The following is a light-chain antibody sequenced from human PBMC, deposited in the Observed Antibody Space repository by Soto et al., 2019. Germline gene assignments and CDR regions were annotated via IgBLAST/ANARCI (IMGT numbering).Light chain of an antibody. CDR3: SSYTSSSTLV. CDR2: DVS. J-gene: IGLJ2*01. V-gene: IGLV2-14*01. CDR1: SSDVGGYNY. Sequence: QSALTPPASVSGSPGQSITISCTGTSSDVGGYNYVSWYQQHPGKAPKLMIYDVSNRPSGVSNRFSGSKSGNTASLTISGLQAEDEADYYCSSYTSSSTLVFGGGTNLTVL.